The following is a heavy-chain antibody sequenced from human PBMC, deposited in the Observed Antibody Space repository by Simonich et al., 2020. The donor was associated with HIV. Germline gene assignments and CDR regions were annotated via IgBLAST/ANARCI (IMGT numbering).Heavy chain of an antibody. CDR3: ARIPSASYLNFDY. V-gene: IGHV3-7*01. CDR1: GFTFRSYW. Sequence: EVQLVESGGGLVQPGGSLRLSCVASGFTFRSYWMTWVRQAPGTGVEWVANINQDGSKKDYVDSVTGRFTISRDNAKNSLFLQMNSLRAEDTAVYYCARIPSASYLNFDYWGQGTLVTVSS. CDR2: INQDGSKK. J-gene: IGHJ4*02. D-gene: IGHD3-10*01.